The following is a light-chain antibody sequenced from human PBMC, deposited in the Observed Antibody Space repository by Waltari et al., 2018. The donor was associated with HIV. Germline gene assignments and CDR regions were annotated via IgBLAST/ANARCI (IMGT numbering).Light chain of an antibody. CDR3: CSYAGSNTFV. J-gene: IGLJ1*01. CDR1: NSDVGSYNL. CDR2: EGS. V-gene: IGLV2-23*03. Sequence: QSALTQPASVSGSPGQSITISCTGTNSDVGSYNLVSWYQQHPGKAPKLMIYEGSKRPSGVSNRFSGSKSGNTASLTISGLQAEDEADYYCCSYAGSNTFVFGTGTKVTVL.